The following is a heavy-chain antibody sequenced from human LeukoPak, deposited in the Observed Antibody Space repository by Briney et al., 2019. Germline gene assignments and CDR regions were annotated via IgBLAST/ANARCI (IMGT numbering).Heavy chain of an antibody. CDR3: ARHLSGVTGYTYGRGIDY. Sequence: GGSLRLSCAASGFTFSSYWMHWVRQAPGKRLVWVSRINSDGSSTSYADSVKGRFTISRDNAKNTLYLQMNSLRAEDTAVYYCARHLSGVTGYTYGRGIDYWGQGTLVTVSS. D-gene: IGHD5-18*01. J-gene: IGHJ4*02. CDR2: INSDGSST. CDR1: GFTFSSYW. V-gene: IGHV3-74*01.